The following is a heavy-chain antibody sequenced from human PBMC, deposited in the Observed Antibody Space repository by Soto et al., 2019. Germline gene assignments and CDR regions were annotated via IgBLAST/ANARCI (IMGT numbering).Heavy chain of an antibody. CDR3: AKMAPRDCSSTSCYGYYYYYYMDV. V-gene: IGHV3-23*01. CDR2: ISGSGGST. J-gene: IGHJ6*03. Sequence: PGGSLRLSCAASGFTFSSYAMSWVRQAPGKGLEWVSAISGSGGSTYYADSVKGRFTISRDNSKNTLYLQMNSLRAEDTAVYYCAKMAPRDCSSTSCYGYYYYYYMDVWGKGTTVTVSS. CDR1: GFTFSSYA. D-gene: IGHD2-2*01.